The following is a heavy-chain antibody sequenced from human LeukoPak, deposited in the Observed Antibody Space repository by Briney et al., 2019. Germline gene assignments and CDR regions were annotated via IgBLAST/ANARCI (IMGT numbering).Heavy chain of an antibody. J-gene: IGHJ4*02. V-gene: IGHV4-39*01. CDR1: GGSISSSNYY. D-gene: IGHD1-26*01. CDR2: IYYSGST. Sequence: SETLSLTCTVSGGSISSSNYYWAWIRQPPGKGLDWIGSIYYSGSTYYNPSLKSRVTISVDTSKNQFSLQLNSVTPEDTAVYCCAREGVGVTMAHWGQGTLVTVSS. CDR3: AREGVGVTMAH.